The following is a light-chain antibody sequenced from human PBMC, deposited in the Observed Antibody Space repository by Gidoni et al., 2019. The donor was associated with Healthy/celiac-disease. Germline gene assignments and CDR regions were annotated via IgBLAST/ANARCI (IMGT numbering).Light chain of an antibody. CDR3: QQLNSYPT. Sequence: DVQFNQSPSFLSASVGDRVTITFRGSQGISRYLAWYQQKPVKAPKLLINAASALRSGVPSRFSGSGSGTEFTLTISSLQPEDFATYYCQQLNSYPTFGQGTRLEIK. J-gene: IGKJ5*01. V-gene: IGKV1-9*01. CDR1: QGISRY. CDR2: AAS.